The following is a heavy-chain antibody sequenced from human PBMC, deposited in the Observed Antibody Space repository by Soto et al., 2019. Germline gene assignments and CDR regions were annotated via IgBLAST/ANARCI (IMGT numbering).Heavy chain of an antibody. CDR3: ARQSVSGSRYYYYGMDV. V-gene: IGHV1-2*04. CDR1: GKTFTYFY. J-gene: IGHJ6*02. D-gene: IGHD3-10*01. Sequence: APGTVFCRASGKTFTYFYMDCVRQAPGQGLEWMGWINPNSGGTNYAQKFQGWVTMTRDTSISTAYMELSRLRSDDTAVYYCARQSVSGSRYYYYGMDVWGQGTTVTVSS. CDR2: INPNSGGT.